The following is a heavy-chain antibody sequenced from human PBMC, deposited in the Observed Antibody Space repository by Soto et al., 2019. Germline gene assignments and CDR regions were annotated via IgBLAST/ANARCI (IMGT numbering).Heavy chain of an antibody. CDR2: IYWDDDK. CDR3: AHRRPSAAFDY. J-gene: IGHJ4*02. D-gene: IGHD2-15*01. Sequence: QITLKESGPTLVKPTQTLTLTCTFSGFSLSTSGVGVGWIRQPPGKALEWLAVIYWDDDKRYSPSLKSRLTITKDTSQHPVVLTKTNIDPEDTAPYYCAHRRPSAAFDYWGQGTLVTDSP. CDR1: GFSLSTSGVG. V-gene: IGHV2-5*02.